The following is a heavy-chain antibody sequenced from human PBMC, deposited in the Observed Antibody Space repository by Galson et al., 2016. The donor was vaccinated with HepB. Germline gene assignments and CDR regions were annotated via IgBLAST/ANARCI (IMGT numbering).Heavy chain of an antibody. J-gene: IGHJ4*02. CDR3: ARDEVGAPLRERGDDFDY. D-gene: IGHD1-26*01. Sequence: SLRLSCAASGFTFSSYSMNWVRQAPGKGLEWVSSISSSSSYIYYADSVKGRFTISRDNAKNSLYLQMNSLRAEDTAVYYCARDEVGAPLRERGDDFDYWGQGTLVTVSS. V-gene: IGHV3-21*01. CDR2: ISSSSSYI. CDR1: GFTFSSYS.